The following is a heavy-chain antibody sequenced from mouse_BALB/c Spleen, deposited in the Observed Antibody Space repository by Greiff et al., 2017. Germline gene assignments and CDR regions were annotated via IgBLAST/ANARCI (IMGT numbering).Heavy chain of an antibody. V-gene: IGHV1-69*01. J-gene: IGHJ4*01. CDR3: ARYYRYEAMDY. D-gene: IGHD2-14*01. CDR2: IDTSDSYT. Sequence: QVQLHQPGAELVMPGASVKMSCKASGYTFTDYWMHWVKQRPGQGLEWIGAIDTSDSYTSYNQKFKGKATLTVDESSSTAYMQLSSLTSEDSAVYYCARYYRYEAMDYWGQGTSVTVSS. CDR1: GYTFTDYW.